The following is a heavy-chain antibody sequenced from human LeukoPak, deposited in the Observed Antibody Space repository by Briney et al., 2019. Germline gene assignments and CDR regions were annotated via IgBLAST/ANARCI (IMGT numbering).Heavy chain of an antibody. CDR1: GASISSYD. Sequence: SETLSLTCTVFGASISSYDWSWIRQPPGKGLEWIGYIYYSGSTNYNPSLKSRVTISVDTSKNQFSLKLSSVTAADTAVYYCAREGGPYRPLDYSGQGTLVTVAS. CDR2: IYYSGST. V-gene: IGHV4-59*12. J-gene: IGHJ4*02. CDR3: AREGGPYRPLDY.